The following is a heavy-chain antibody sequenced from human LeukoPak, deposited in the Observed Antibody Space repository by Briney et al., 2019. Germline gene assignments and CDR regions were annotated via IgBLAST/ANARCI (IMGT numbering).Heavy chain of an antibody. J-gene: IGHJ3*02. V-gene: IGHV4-34*10. CDR2: INHSGST. D-gene: IGHD4-17*01. CDR1: GGSFSGYY. Sequence: ASETLSLTCAVYGGSFSGYYWTWIRQSPEKGLEWIGEINHSGSTKFNPSFKSRVTMSVDASKNQFSLEMTSVTAADTAIYYCTREYGFMTTVFHAFDIWGQGTMVTVSS. CDR3: TREYGFMTTVFHAFDI.